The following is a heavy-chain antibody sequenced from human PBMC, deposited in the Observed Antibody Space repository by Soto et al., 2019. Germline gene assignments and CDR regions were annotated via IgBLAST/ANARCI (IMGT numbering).Heavy chain of an antibody. CDR1: GFTFDDYA. Sequence: EVQLVESGGGLVQPGRSLRLSCAASGFTFDDYAMHWVRQAPGKGLEWVSGISWNSGSIGYADSVKGRFTISRDNAKNSLYLQMNSLRAEDTALYYRAKALWIVVDHYYFDYWGQGTLVTVSS. CDR2: ISWNSGSI. J-gene: IGHJ4*02. CDR3: AKALWIVVDHYYFDY. V-gene: IGHV3-9*01. D-gene: IGHD2-15*01.